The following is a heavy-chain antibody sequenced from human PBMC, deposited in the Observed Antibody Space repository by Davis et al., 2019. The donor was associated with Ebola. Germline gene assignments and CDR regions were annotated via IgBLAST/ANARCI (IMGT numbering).Heavy chain of an antibody. D-gene: IGHD4-23*01. Sequence: PGGSLRLSCAASGFTFSSYAMNWVRQAPGKGLEWVSSITSNGYIYYADSVKGRFTISRDNAKNSLYLQMNSLRAEDTAVYYCARGLGGDYGANSGGWFLDLWGRGTLVTVSS. CDR3: ARGLGGDYGANSGGWFLDL. V-gene: IGHV3-21*01. CDR1: GFTFSSYA. J-gene: IGHJ2*01. CDR2: ITSNGYI.